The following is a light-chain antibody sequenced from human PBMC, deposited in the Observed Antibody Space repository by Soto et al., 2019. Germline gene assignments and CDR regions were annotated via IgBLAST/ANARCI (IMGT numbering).Light chain of an antibody. V-gene: IGLV2-14*03. CDR2: DVS. CDR1: SSDIGGYNY. CDR3: SSYTSSSTLVV. J-gene: IGLJ1*01. Sequence: QSALTQPASVSGSPGQSITVSCTGTSSDIGGYNYVSWYQQYPGEAPKVIIYDVSDWPSGVSNRFSGSKSGNTASLTISGLQTEDEADYYCSSYTSSSTLVVFGTGTQLTVL.